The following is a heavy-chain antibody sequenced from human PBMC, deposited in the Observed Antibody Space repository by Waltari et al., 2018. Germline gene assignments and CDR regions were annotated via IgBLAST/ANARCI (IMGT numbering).Heavy chain of an antibody. CDR2: VSYSGTT. J-gene: IGHJ3*01. V-gene: IGHV4-39*01. CDR1: GVSITSNIHY. D-gene: IGHD5-12*01. Sequence: QLQLQESGPRLVRPPETLSLLCRVSGVSITSNIHYWAWIRQSPGQGLEWIGTVSYSGTTYISPSLKSRVSVSRDTSKNQVSLILGSVTAADMAVYYCATYIGASVGTAAFDVWGQGTMVTVSS. CDR3: ATYIGASVGTAAFDV.